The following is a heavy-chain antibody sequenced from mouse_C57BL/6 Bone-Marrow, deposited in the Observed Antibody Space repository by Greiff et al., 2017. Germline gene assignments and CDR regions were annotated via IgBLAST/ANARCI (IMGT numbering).Heavy chain of an antibody. V-gene: IGHV1-18*01. CDR1: GYTFTDYN. CDR3: ARDGYFSWFAY. CDR2: INPNNGGT. J-gene: IGHJ3*01. D-gene: IGHD2-3*01. Sequence: EVQLQQSGPELVKPGASVKIPCKASGYTFTDYNMDWVKQSHGKSLEWIGDINPNNGGTIYNQKFKGKATLTVAKSSSTAYMELRSLTSEDTAVYYCARDGYFSWFAYWGQGTLVTVSA.